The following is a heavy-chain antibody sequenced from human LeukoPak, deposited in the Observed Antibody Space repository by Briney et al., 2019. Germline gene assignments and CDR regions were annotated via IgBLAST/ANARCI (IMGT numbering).Heavy chain of an antibody. J-gene: IGHJ3*02. Sequence: PGGSLRLSCAASGFTFSNYEMNWVRQAPGKGLEWVSDISRSGFTIYYADSVKGRFTISRDNAKNLLFLQMNSLRAEDTATYYCARGERGDVDTAMVNGFDIWGQGTMVTVSS. V-gene: IGHV3-48*03. CDR2: ISRSGFTI. D-gene: IGHD5-18*01. CDR1: GFTFSNYE. CDR3: ARGERGDVDTAMVNGFDI.